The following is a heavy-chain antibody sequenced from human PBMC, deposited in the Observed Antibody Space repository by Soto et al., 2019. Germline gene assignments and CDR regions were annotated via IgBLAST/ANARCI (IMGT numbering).Heavy chain of an antibody. V-gene: IGHV3-23*01. CDR3: AKADIVVAGAIFDAFDI. Sequence: GGSLRLSCAASGFTFISYAMSWVLQAPWKGLEWVSAISGSGGSTYYADSVKGRFTISRDNSKNTLYLQMNSLRAEDTAVYYCAKADIVVAGAIFDAFDIWGQGTMVTVSS. J-gene: IGHJ3*02. CDR1: GFTFISYA. CDR2: ISGSGGST. D-gene: IGHD2-15*01.